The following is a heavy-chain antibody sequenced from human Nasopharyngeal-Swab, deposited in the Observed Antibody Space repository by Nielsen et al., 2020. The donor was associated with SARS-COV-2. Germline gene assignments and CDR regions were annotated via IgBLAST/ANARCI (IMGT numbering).Heavy chain of an antibody. V-gene: IGHV3-23*01. CDR3: AKVERGAYYYMDV. Sequence: VRQAPGKGLKWVSGISAGGGSSFYADSVKGRFTISRDNSKNTLHLQMSSLRADDTAVYYCAKVERGAYYYMDVWSKGTTVTVSS. CDR2: ISAGGGSS. D-gene: IGHD3-3*01. J-gene: IGHJ6*03.